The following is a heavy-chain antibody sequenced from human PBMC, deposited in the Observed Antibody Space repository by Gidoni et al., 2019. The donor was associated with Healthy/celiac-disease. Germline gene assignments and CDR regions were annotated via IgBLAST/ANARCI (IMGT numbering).Heavy chain of an antibody. CDR1: VGSISSYY. Sequence: QVQLQESGPGLVKPSETLSLTCTVSVGSISSYYWPWLRLPPGKRLEWIGYIYYTGSTNYNPSLKSRVTISVDTSKNQFSLKLSSVTAADTAVYYCARVKGLRYFDWFSKSRDKTPYFDYWGQGTLVTVSS. V-gene: IGHV4-59*01. D-gene: IGHD3-9*01. CDR2: IYYTGST. CDR3: ARVKGLRYFDWFSKSRDKTPYFDY. J-gene: IGHJ4*02.